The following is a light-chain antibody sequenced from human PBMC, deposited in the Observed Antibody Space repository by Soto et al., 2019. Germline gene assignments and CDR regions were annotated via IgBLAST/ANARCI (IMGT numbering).Light chain of an antibody. CDR3: SSYAGSNTVV. Sequence: QSALTQPPSASGSPGQSVTISCTGTSSDVGGYKYVSWYQQHPGKVPKLIIYEVSKRPSGVPDRFSGSKSGNTASLTVSELQAEDEADYYCSSYAGSNTVVFGGGTKLTVL. J-gene: IGLJ2*01. V-gene: IGLV2-8*01. CDR1: SSDVGGYKY. CDR2: EVS.